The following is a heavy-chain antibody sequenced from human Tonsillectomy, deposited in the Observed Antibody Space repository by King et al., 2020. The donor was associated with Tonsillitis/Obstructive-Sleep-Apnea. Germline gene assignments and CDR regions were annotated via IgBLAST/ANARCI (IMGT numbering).Heavy chain of an antibody. J-gene: IGHJ4*02. V-gene: IGHV4-39*01. CDR3: ARSIGATITAYDY. Sequence: QLQESGPGLVKPSETLSLTCTVSGGSISSGSYFWGGFRQPPGKGLGWIGIIYYRWSTDYNPCLRSRVTTSVDTSKNQFSLKLSSVTAADTTVYYCARSIGATITAYDYWGQGTLVTVSS. D-gene: IGHD5-12*01. CDR2: IYYRWST. CDR1: GGSISSGSYF.